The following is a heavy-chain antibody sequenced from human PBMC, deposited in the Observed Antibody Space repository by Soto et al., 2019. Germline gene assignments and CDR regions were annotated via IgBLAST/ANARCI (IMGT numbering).Heavy chain of an antibody. J-gene: IGHJ2*01. D-gene: IGHD4-17*01. Sequence: EVQLLESGGGLVQPGGSLRLSCAASGFTFSSYAMNWVRQAPGKGLEWVAVISGSGGSTYYADSVKGRFTISRDNSKNTLYLQMNSLRAEDTAVYYCPKRTVGWYFDLWGRGTLVTVAS. CDR1: GFTFSSYA. CDR2: ISGSGGST. CDR3: PKRTVGWYFDL. V-gene: IGHV3-23*01.